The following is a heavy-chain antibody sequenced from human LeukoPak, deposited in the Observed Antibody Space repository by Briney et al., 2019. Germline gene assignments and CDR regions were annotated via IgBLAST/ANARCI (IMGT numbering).Heavy chain of an antibody. CDR3: ARDIDSFTYYDFWSGYH. CDR2: XRQDCDTK. V-gene: IGHV3-7*03. D-gene: IGHD3-3*01. J-gene: IGHJ5*02. Sequence: VRQAPGXGXXXXXXXRQDCDTKYYVDSVKGRFTISRDNAMNSLYLQMNSLRAEDTAVYYCARDIDSFTYYDFWSGYHWGQGTLVTVSS.